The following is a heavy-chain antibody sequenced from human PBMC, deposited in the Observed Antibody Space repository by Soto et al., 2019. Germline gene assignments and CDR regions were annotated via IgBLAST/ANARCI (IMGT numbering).Heavy chain of an antibody. CDR3: ARANYYGSGSYYGMDV. CDR1: GFTFSSYG. D-gene: IGHD3-10*01. V-gene: IGHV3-33*01. Sequence: QVQLVESGGGVVQPGRSLRLSCAASGFTFSSYGMHWVRQAPGKGLEWVAVIWYDGSNKYYADSVKGRFTISRDNSKNALYLQMNSLRGEDTAVYYCARANYYGSGSYYGMDVWGQGTTVTVSS. J-gene: IGHJ6*02. CDR2: IWYDGSNK.